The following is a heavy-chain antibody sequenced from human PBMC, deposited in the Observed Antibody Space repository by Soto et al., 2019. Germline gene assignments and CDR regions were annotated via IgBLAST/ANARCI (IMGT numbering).Heavy chain of an antibody. Sequence: PSETLSLTCAVSGGTISSGCYSWSWIRQPPGKGLEWIGYIYHSGSTYYNPSLKSRVTISVDRSKNQFSLKLSSVTAADTAVYYCARGNVVPLDYWGQGTLVTVSS. CDR3: ARGNVVPLDY. CDR1: GGTISSGCYS. V-gene: IGHV4-30-2*01. J-gene: IGHJ4*02. CDR2: IYHSGST. D-gene: IGHD2-21*01.